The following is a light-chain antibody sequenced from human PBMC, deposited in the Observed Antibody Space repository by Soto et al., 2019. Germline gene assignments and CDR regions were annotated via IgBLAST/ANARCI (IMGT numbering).Light chain of an antibody. V-gene: IGKV3D-15*01. CDR3: QQYNNWPPIT. CDR2: GAS. CDR1: QSVSNN. J-gene: IGKJ5*01. Sequence: EIVLTQSPGTLSLSPGERATLSCRASQSVSNNYLAWYQQKPGQAPRLLIYGASNRANGIPDRFSGSGSGTEFTLTLSSLQSEDFAVYYCQQYNNWPPITFGQGTRLEIK.